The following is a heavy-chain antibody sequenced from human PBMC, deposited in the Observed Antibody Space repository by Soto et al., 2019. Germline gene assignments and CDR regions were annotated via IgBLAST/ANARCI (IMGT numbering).Heavy chain of an antibody. J-gene: IGHJ4*02. CDR3: ARLGFPGAIYFDS. Sequence: GESLKISCKGSGYNFTTFWIGWVRQMPGKGLEWMGIIYPGDSETKYSPDFEGQVTISADRSTNTAYLQWRSLRASDTAMYYCARLGFPGAIYFDSWGLGTLVTSPQ. CDR1: GYNFTTFW. CDR2: IYPGDSET. V-gene: IGHV5-51*01.